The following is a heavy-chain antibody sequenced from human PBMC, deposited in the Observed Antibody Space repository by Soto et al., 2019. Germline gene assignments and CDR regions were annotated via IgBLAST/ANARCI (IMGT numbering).Heavy chain of an antibody. J-gene: IGHJ4*02. CDR2: VYHSGST. D-gene: IGHD1-1*01. CDR1: GGSISTSNW. CDR3: ARTITSGTRFDY. V-gene: IGHV4-4*02. Sequence: QVQLQESGPGLVKPSGTLSLTCAVSGGSISTSNWWSWVRQPPGKGLEWIGEVYHSGSTNYHPSFKSRFPMSVDKSQNQFSLKLNSVTAADTALYYCARTITSGTRFDYWGQGSLVTVSS.